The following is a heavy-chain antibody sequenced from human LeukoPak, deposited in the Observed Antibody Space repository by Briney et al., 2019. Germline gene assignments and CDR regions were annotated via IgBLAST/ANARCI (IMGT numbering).Heavy chain of an antibody. J-gene: IGHJ4*02. Sequence: PGESLKISCKGSGYSFSNYWIGWVRQMPGKGLEWMGIIYPGDSATRYIPSFQGQVTISADKSISPAYLQWSSLKASDTAMYYCARQYCSSTNCYTGSSYYLDYWGQGTLVTVSS. CDR2: IYPGDSAT. CDR3: ARQYCSSTNCYTGSSYYLDY. D-gene: IGHD2-2*02. CDR1: GYSFSNYW. V-gene: IGHV5-51*01.